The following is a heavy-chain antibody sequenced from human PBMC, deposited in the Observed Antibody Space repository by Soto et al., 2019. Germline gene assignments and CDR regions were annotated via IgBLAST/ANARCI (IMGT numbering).Heavy chain of an antibody. CDR1: GYSFTNYW. D-gene: IGHD1-26*01. V-gene: IGHV5-51*01. J-gene: IGHJ3*02. CDR3: ARHPEGIVGASNDAFDI. Sequence: GESLKISCKGSGYSFTNYWIGWVRQMPGKGLEWMGIIYPGDSDTRYSPSFQGQVIISADKSISTAYLQWSSLRASDTAMYYCARHPEGIVGASNDAFDIWGQGTMVTVSS. CDR2: IYPGDSDT.